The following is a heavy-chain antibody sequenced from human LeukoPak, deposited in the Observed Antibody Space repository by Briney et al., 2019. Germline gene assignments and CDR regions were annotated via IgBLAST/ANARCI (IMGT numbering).Heavy chain of an antibody. CDR2: IYNSGST. D-gene: IGHD3-10*01. Sequence: SETLSLTCTVSGGSISSYYWSWIRQPPGKRLEWIGYIYNSGSTNYNPSLKSRVTISIDTSKNQFSLKLSSVTAADTAVYYCARHGITMVPTRWFDPWGQGTLVTVSS. CDR1: GGSISSYY. V-gene: IGHV4-59*08. J-gene: IGHJ5*02. CDR3: ARHGITMVPTRWFDP.